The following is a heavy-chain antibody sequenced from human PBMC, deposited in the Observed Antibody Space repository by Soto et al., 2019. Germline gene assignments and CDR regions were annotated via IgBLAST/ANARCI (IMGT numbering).Heavy chain of an antibody. J-gene: IGHJ2*01. CDR2: ISGSGDKT. D-gene: IGHD4-17*01. Sequence: EVQLLESGGALGQPGGSLRLSCAVSGFTFSNYAMSWVRQAPGKGLEWVSGISGSGDKTYYADSVKGRFTISRDNSKNTLYLQMNSLRAEDTAVYYCPRFDRDYPSWYFDIWGRGTLVIVSS. CDR1: GFTFSNYA. CDR3: PRFDRDYPSWYFDI. V-gene: IGHV3-23*01.